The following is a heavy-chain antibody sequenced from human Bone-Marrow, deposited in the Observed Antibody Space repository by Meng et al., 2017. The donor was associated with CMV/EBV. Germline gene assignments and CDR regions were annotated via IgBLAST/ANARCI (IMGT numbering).Heavy chain of an antibody. J-gene: IGHJ5*02. D-gene: IGHD2-2*01. V-gene: IGHV4-39*07. CDR1: GGSISSGGYY. CDR3: ARGRRKSEYQLLNSRSRNWFDP. Sequence: SETLSLTCTVSGGSISSGGYYWSWIRQPPGKGLEWIGEINHSGSTNYNPSLKSRVTISVDTSKNQFSLKLSSVTAADTAVYYCARGRRKSEYQLLNSRSRNWFDPWGQGTLVTVSS. CDR2: INHSGST.